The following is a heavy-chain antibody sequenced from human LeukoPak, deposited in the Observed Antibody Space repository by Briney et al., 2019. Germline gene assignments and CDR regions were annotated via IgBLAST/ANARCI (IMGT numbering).Heavy chain of an antibody. CDR3: ARSGDASVIYYYYMDV. V-gene: IGHV3-23*01. Sequence: GGSLRLSCAASGFSFSIYGMNWVRQAPGKGLKWVSGITGSGGTTYYADSVKGRFAISRDNSKNTLYLQMNSLRAEDTALYYCARSGDASVIYYYYMDVWGKGTTVTVSS. CDR1: GFSFSIYG. J-gene: IGHJ6*03. CDR2: ITGSGGTT. D-gene: IGHD3-22*01.